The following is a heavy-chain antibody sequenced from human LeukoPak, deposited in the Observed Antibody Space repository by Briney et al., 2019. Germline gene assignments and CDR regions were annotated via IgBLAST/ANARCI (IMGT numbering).Heavy chain of an antibody. CDR1: GFTFSSYA. D-gene: IGHD3-9*01. J-gene: IGHJ4*02. V-gene: IGHV3-21*01. Sequence: GGSLRLSCAASGFTFSSYAMHWVRQAPGKGLEWVSSISISSSYIYYADSVKGRFTMSRDNAKNSLYLQMNSLRAEDTAAYYCAKGYYFDILSGYSSLDSWGQGTLVTVSS. CDR2: ISISSSYI. CDR3: AKGYYFDILSGYSSLDS.